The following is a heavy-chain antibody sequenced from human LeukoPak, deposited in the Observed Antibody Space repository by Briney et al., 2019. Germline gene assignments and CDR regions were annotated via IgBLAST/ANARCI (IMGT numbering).Heavy chain of an antibody. Sequence: SETLSLTCTVSGYSISSGYYWGWIRQPPGKGLEWIGSIYHIGSTYDNPSLKSRLTISVDTSKNQFSLKLSSVTAADTAVYYCARGKPSYGPGTYYRPLEPNYMDVWGKGTTVTVSS. CDR3: ARGKPSYGPGTYYRPLEPNYMDV. D-gene: IGHD3-10*01. CDR1: GYSISSGYY. J-gene: IGHJ6*03. V-gene: IGHV4-38-2*02. CDR2: IYHIGST.